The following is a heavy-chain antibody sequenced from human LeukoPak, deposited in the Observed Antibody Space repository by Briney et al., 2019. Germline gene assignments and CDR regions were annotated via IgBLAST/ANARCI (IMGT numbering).Heavy chain of an antibody. V-gene: IGHV3-74*01. CDR1: GFTFSNYW. Sequence: PGGSLRLSCVASGFTFSNYWMHWVRQAPGKGLVWVSRITSDGSSTSYADSVKGRFTISRDNAKNTLYLHMNSLRAEDTAVYYCTRDEVVGAPFDYWGQGTLVTVSS. CDR3: TRDEVVGAPFDY. CDR2: ITSDGSST. J-gene: IGHJ4*02. D-gene: IGHD1-26*01.